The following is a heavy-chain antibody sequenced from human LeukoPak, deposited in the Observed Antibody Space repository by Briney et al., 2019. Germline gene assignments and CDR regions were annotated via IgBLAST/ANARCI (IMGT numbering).Heavy chain of an antibody. Sequence: SETLSLTCTVSGGSISSGSYYWSWIRQPPRKRLEWIGRIYTSGSTNYNPSLKSRVTISLDTSENHFSLKLSSVTAADTAVYYCARVTTGGYYNYWGQGTLVTVSS. CDR3: ARVTTGGYYNY. CDR1: GGSISSGSYY. CDR2: IYTSGST. V-gene: IGHV4-61*02. D-gene: IGHD3-22*01. J-gene: IGHJ4*02.